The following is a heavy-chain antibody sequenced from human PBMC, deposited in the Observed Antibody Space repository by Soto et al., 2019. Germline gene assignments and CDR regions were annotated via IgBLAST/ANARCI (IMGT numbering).Heavy chain of an antibody. CDR1: GYTFTSYG. V-gene: IGHV1-18*01. CDR2: ISAYNGNT. Sequence: ASVKVSCKASGYTFTSYGISWVRQAPGQGLEWMGWISAYNGNTNYAQKLQGRVTMTTDTSTGTAYMELRSLRSDDTAVYYCATGYCSGGSCYSDTDAFDIWGQGTMVTVSS. CDR3: ATGYCSGGSCYSDTDAFDI. J-gene: IGHJ3*02. D-gene: IGHD2-15*01.